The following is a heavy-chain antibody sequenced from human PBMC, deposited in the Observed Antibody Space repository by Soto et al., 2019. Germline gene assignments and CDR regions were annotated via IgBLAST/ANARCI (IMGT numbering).Heavy chain of an antibody. J-gene: IGHJ4*02. CDR2: INHSGST. CDR1: GGSFSGYY. Sequence: SETLSLTCAVYGGSFSGYYWNWIRQPPGKGLEWIGEINHSGSTNYNPSLKSRVTISVDTSKNQFSLKLSSVTAADTAVYYCARGCYGSGSYLEYSGQRTLVTVSS. CDR3: ARGCYGSGSYLEY. V-gene: IGHV4-34*01. D-gene: IGHD3-10*01.